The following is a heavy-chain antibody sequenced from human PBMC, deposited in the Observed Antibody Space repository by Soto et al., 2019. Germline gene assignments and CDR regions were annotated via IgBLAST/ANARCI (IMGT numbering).Heavy chain of an antibody. D-gene: IGHD1-1*01. CDR1: GYTFTSYA. J-gene: IGHJ5*02. CDR2: INAGNGNT. CDR3: AKNWKGYNWFDP. Sequence: ASVKVSCKASGYTFTSYAMHWVRQAPGQRLEWMGWINAGNGNTKYSQKFQGRVTITRDTSASTAYMELSSLRSEDTAVYYCAKNWKGYNWFDPWGQGTLVTVSS. V-gene: IGHV1-3*01.